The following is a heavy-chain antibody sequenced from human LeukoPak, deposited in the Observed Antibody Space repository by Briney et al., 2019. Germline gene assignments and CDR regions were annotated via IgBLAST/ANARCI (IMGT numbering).Heavy chain of an antibody. Sequence: GGSLRLSCVASGFTFSSYGMHWVRQAPGKGLKWVAFIRFDGGNEYYADSVKGRFTISRDNSKNTLYLQMNSLRAEDTAVYYCAKGPLLWDWGQGTLVTVSS. J-gene: IGHJ4*02. CDR2: IRFDGGNE. CDR1: GFTFSSYG. CDR3: AKGPLLWD. D-gene: IGHD2/OR15-2a*01. V-gene: IGHV3-30*02.